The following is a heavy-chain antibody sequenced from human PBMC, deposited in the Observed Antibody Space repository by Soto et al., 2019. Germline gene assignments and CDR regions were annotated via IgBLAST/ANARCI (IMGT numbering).Heavy chain of an antibody. J-gene: IGHJ5*02. Sequence: PSETLCLTCTVAGGSISSYYWSWTRQPPGKGLEWIGYIYYSGSTNYNPSLKSRVTISVDTSKNHFSLKLSSVTAADTAVYFCARENYDSSAYYPTWFDPWGQGTLVTVSS. D-gene: IGHD3-22*01. V-gene: IGHV4-59*01. CDR2: IYYSGST. CDR3: ARENYDSSAYYPTWFDP. CDR1: GGSISSYY.